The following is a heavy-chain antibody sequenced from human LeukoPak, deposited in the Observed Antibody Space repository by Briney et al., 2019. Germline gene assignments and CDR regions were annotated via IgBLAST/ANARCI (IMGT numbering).Heavy chain of an antibody. D-gene: IGHD3-9*01. CDR2: IYYSGST. Sequence: PSETLSLTCTVSGGSISSSSYHWGWIRQPPGKGLEWIGSIYYSGSTYYNPSLKSRVTISVDTSKNQFSLKLSSVTAADTAVYYCARLYYDILTGDYYFDYWGQGTLVTVSS. J-gene: IGHJ4*02. CDR1: GGSISSSSYH. CDR3: ARLYYDILTGDYYFDY. V-gene: IGHV4-39*01.